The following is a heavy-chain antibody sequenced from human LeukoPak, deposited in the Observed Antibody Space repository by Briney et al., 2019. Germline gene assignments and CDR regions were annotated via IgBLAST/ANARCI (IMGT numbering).Heavy chain of an antibody. CDR1: GGTFSSYA. CDR3: ARGRITMVRGPYGNHYYHYMDV. Sequence: SVKVSCKASGGTFSSYAISWVRQAPGQGLEWMGGIIPIFGTANYAQKFQGRVTITADESTSTAYMELSSLRSEDTAVYYCARGRITMVRGPYGNHYYHYMDVWGKGTTVTVSS. CDR2: IIPIFGTA. V-gene: IGHV1-69*13. D-gene: IGHD3-10*01. J-gene: IGHJ6*03.